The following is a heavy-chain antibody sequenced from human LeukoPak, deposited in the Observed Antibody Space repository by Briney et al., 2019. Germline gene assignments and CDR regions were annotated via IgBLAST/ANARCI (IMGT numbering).Heavy chain of an antibody. D-gene: IGHD6-19*01. CDR3: ARDLGRYSSGWFDY. V-gene: IGHV1-2*02. CDR1: GYTFTGYY. CDR2: INPNSGGT. Sequence: ASVKVSCKASGYTFTGYYMHWVRQAPGQGLEWMGWINPNSGGTNYAQKFQGRVTMTRDTSISTAYMELSRLRSDDTAVYYCARDLGRYSSGWFDYWGQGTLVTVSS. J-gene: IGHJ4*02.